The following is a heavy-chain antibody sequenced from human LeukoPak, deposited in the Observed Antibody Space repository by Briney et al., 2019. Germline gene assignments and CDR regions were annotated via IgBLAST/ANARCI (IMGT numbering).Heavy chain of an antibody. Sequence: GASVKVSCKASGYTFTSYYMHWVRQAPGQGLEWMGIINPSGGSTSYAQKFQGRVTITRDTSASTAYMELSSLRSEDTAVYYCARGGHAPYDYWGQGTLVTVSS. V-gene: IGHV1-46*01. J-gene: IGHJ4*02. CDR2: INPSGGST. D-gene: IGHD3-10*01. CDR1: GYTFTSYY. CDR3: ARGGHAPYDY.